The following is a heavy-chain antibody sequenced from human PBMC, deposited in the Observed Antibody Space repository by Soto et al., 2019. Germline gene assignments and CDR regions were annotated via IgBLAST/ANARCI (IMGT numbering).Heavy chain of an antibody. CDR2: LSGDGRST. CDR3: VKGNRAYSYNNWFDP. J-gene: IGHJ5*02. CDR1: GFTFRSYA. D-gene: IGHD5-18*01. Sequence: GGSLRLSCSASGFTFRSYAIHWVRQAPGKGLEYVSALSGDGRSTYYADSVKGRFTVFRDNSKNTLFLQMSSLRVEDTAVYYCVKGNRAYSYNNWFDPWGQGTLVTVYS. V-gene: IGHV3-64D*06.